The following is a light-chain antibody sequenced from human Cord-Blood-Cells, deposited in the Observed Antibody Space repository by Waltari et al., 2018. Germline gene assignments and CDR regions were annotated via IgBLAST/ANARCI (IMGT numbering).Light chain of an antibody. CDR1: QSVLFSSNTKNY. CDR2: WAS. V-gene: IGKV4-1*01. CDR3: QQYYSTPWT. Sequence: IVMAQSPDSLAVSRGERAHINCKSSQSVLFSSNTKNYLAWYQQKPGQPPKLLIYWASTRESGVPDRFSGSGSGTDFTLTISSLQAEDVAVYYCQQYYSTPWTFGQGTKVEIK. J-gene: IGKJ1*01.